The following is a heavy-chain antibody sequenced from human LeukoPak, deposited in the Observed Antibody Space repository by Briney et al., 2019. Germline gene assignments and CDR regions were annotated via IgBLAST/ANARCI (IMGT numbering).Heavy chain of an antibody. CDR3: ASTPYYDMDV. V-gene: IGHV3-7*01. Sequence: PGGSLRLSCAASGFTFSSYWMIWLRQAPGKGLEWVANIKEDSSEIYYVDSVRGRFTISRDNAKNSLYLQVNSLRAEDTAVYYCASTPYYDMDVWGKGTTVTVSS. J-gene: IGHJ6*04. D-gene: IGHD5/OR15-5a*01. CDR2: IKEDSSEI. CDR1: GFTFSSYW.